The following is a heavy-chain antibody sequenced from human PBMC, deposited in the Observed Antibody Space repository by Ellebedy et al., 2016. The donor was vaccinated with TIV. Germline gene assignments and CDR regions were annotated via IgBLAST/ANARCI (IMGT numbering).Heavy chain of an antibody. V-gene: IGHV1-3*01. J-gene: IGHJ5*02. CDR3: ARDRGADFVYDFWSGTFDP. CDR1: GYTFTSYA. D-gene: IGHD3-3*01. Sequence: AASVKVSCKASGYTFTSYAVHWVRQAPGQRLEWMGRINVGNGNTKYSQKFQGRVTITRDTSASTTDMELSSLRSEDTAVYYCARDRGADFVYDFWSGTFDPWGQGTLVTVSS. CDR2: INVGNGNT.